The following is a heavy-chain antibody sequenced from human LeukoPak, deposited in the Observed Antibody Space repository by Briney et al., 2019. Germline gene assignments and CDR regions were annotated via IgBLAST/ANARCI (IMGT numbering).Heavy chain of an antibody. CDR1: GGSISSGGYY. CDR3: AREHKVVTPNWFAP. D-gene: IGHD4-23*01. CDR2: SYYSRST. Sequence: SETLSLTGTVSGGSISSGGYYWSWIRQHPGKGLEWIGYSYYSRSTCYNPSLKSRVTISVDTSKNQFSLKLSCVTAAAPAVYSCAREHKVVTPNWFAPWGQGALVTVSS. J-gene: IGHJ5*02. V-gene: IGHV4-31*03.